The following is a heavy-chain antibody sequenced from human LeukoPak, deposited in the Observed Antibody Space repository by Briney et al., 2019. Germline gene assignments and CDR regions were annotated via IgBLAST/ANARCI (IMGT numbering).Heavy chain of an antibody. CDR3: ARHGKMATITGYFDC. CDR1: GGSISSSSYY. CDR2: IYYSGST. Sequence: SETLSLTCTVSGGSISSSSYYWGWIRQPPGKGLEWIGSIYYSGSTYYNPSLKSRVTTSVDTSKNQFSLKLSSVTAADTAVYYCARHGKMATITGYFDCWGQGTLVTVSS. V-gene: IGHV4-39*01. D-gene: IGHD5-24*01. J-gene: IGHJ4*02.